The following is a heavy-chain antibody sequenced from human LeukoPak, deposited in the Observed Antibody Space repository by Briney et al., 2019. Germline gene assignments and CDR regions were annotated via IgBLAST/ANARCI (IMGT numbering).Heavy chain of an antibody. CDR1: GGTFSSYA. V-gene: IGHV1-69*06. CDR3: ARTYPVTPYYYDSSGYYPTGGYFDY. D-gene: IGHD3-22*01. CDR2: IIPIFGTA. J-gene: IGHJ4*02. Sequence: GASVKVSCKASGGTFSSYAISWVRQAPGQGLEWMGGIIPIFGTANYAQKFQGRVTITADKSTSTAYMELSSLRSEDTAVYYCARTYPVTPYYYDSSGYYPTGGYFDYWGQGTLVTVSS.